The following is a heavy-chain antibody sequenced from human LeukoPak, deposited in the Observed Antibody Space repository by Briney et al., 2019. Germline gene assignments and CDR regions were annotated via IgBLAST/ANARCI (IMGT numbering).Heavy chain of an antibody. V-gene: IGHV4-59*08. D-gene: IGHD6-13*01. CDR2: IYYSGST. J-gene: IGHJ6*03. CDR3: WGLPGSWDYYYYMDV. Sequence: SETLSLTCTVSGGSISSYYWSWIRQPPGKGLEWIGYIYYSGSTNYNPSLKSRVTISVDTSKNQFSLKLSSVTAADTAVYYCWGLPGSWDYYYYMDVWGKGTTVAVSS. CDR1: GGSISSYY.